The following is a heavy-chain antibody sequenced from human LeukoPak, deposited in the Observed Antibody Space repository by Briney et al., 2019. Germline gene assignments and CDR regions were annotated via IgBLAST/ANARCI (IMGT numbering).Heavy chain of an antibody. CDR2: IYSCGST. V-gene: IGHV3-66*01. D-gene: IGHD4-17*01. CDR1: GFTVSSNY. CDR3: ARGSYYGDYYFDY. J-gene: IGHJ4*02. Sequence: GVSLRLSCAASGFTVSSNYMSWVRQAPGKGLEWVSVIYSCGSTYYADSVKGRFTISRDNSKNTLYLQMNSLRAEDTALYYCARGSYYGDYYFDYWGQGTLVTVSS.